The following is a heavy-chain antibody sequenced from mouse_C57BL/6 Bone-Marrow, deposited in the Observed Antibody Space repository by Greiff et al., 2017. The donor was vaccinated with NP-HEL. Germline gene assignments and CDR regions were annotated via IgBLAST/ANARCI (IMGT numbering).Heavy chain of an antibody. D-gene: IGHD1-1*01. Sequence: VKLKQPGAELVKPGASVKLSCKASGYTFTSYWMHWVKQRPGQGLEWIGMIHPNSGSTNYNEKFKSKATLTVDKSSSTAYMQLSSLTSEDCAVYNGAGSSYYFDYWGKGTTGTVAS. J-gene: IGHJ2*01. CDR2: IHPNSGST. V-gene: IGHV1-64*01. CDR1: GYTFTSYW. CDR3: AGSSYYFDY.